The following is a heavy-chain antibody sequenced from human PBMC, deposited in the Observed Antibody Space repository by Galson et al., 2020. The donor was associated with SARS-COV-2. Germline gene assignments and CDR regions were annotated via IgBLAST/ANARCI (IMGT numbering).Heavy chain of an antibody. CDR3: AKEDGTSGYFWGGLTY. J-gene: IGHJ4*02. CDR2: ISGSSGGT. D-gene: IGHD3-22*01. Sequence: GESLKISCAASGFTFRNYAMTWVRQAPGKGLEWVSAISGSSGGTYYADSVKGRFTISRDNSKNTLYLQMNRLRAADTAVYYCAKEDGTSGYFWGGLTYWGQGALVTVSS. CDR1: GFTFRNYA. V-gene: IGHV3-23*01.